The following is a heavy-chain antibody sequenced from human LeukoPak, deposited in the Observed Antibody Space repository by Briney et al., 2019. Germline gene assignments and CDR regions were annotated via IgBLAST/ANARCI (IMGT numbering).Heavy chain of an antibody. D-gene: IGHD2-15*01. CDR1: GDSVSSTSAA. Sequence: SQTLSLTCAISGDSVSSTSAAWNWIRQSPSRGLEWLGRTFFRSKWYNDYAVSVKSRITINPDTSKNQFSLQLNSVTPEDTAIYYCARDDCSAGSCYLKWFDPWGQGTLVTVSS. V-gene: IGHV6-1*01. CDR3: ARDDCSAGSCYLKWFDP. CDR2: TFFRSKWYN. J-gene: IGHJ5*02.